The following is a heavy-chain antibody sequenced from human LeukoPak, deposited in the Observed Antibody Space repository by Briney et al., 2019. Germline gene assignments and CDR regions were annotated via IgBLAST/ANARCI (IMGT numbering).Heavy chain of an antibody. CDR1: GGSFSGYY. D-gene: IGHD3-22*01. CDR3: ARRRTTYYYDSSGYWSWFDP. Sequence: PSETLSLTCAVYGGSFSGYYWSWIRQPPGKGLEWIGEINHSGSTNYNPSLKSRVTISVDTSKNQFSLKLSSVTAADTAVYYCARRRTTYYYDSSGYWSWFDPWGQGTLVTVSS. J-gene: IGHJ5*02. CDR2: INHSGST. V-gene: IGHV4-34*01.